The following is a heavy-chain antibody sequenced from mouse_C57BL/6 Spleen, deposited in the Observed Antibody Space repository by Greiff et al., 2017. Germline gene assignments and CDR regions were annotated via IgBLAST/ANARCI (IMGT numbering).Heavy chain of an antibody. J-gene: IGHJ2*01. Sequence: EVQLQQSGPELVKPGASVKMSCKASGYTFTDYNMHWVKQSHGKSLEWIGYINPNDGGTSYNQKFKGKATLTVNKSSRTAYMELRSLTSEDSAVYYCARWGYGSFDCWGQGTTLTDSS. CDR2: INPNDGGT. D-gene: IGHD1-1*01. CDR1: GYTFTDYN. V-gene: IGHV1-22*01. CDR3: ARWGYGSFDC.